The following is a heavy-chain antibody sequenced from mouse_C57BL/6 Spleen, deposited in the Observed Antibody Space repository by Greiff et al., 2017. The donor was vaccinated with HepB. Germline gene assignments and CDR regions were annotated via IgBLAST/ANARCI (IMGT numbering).Heavy chain of an antibody. CDR3: ARGGLLRGYYAMDY. V-gene: IGHV3-6*01. J-gene: IGHJ4*01. D-gene: IGHD1-1*01. CDR2: ISYDGSN. CDR1: GYSITSGYY. Sequence: EVKLVESGPGLVKPSQSLSLTCSVTGYSITSGYYWNWIRQFPGNKLEWMGYISYDGSNNYNPSLKNRISITRDTSKNQFFLKLNSVTTEDTATYYCARGGLLRGYYAMDYWGQGTSVTVSS.